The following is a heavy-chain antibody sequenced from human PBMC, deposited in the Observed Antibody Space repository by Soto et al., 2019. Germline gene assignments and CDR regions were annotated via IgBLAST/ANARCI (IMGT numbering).Heavy chain of an antibody. Sequence: ASVKVSCKASGGTFSSYAISWVRQAPGQGLEWMGGIIPIFGTANYAQKFQGRVTITADESTSTAYMELSSLRSEDTAVYYCARGPPHYVSSRHTPWYFDYWGQGTLVTVSS. D-gene: IGHD3-22*01. CDR1: GGTFSSYA. CDR3: ARGPPHYVSSRHTPWYFDY. J-gene: IGHJ4*02. CDR2: IIPIFGTA. V-gene: IGHV1-69*13.